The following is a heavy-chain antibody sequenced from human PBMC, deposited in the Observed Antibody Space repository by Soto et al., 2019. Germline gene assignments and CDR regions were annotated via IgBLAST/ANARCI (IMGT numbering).Heavy chain of an antibody. CDR1: GFTFSDYG. J-gene: IGHJ4*02. Sequence: QVHLVESGGGVVQPGRSLRLSCAASGFTFSDYGMHWVRQAPGKGLEWVAVIWYDGSEKYYANSVKGRFTISRDNAKNTLYLQMNSLRAEDTAVYYCARQSLGNIRLRGFDYWGQGALVTVSS. V-gene: IGHV3-33*01. D-gene: IGHD1-1*01. CDR3: ARQSLGNIRLRGFDY. CDR2: IWYDGSEK.